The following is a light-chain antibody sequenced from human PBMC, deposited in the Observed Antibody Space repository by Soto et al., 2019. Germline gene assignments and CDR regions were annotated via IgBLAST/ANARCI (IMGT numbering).Light chain of an antibody. CDR1: EGITVY. J-gene: IGKJ3*01. CDR2: ASF. Sequence: IQLTQSPSALSASVGDRVNLPCRASEGITVYLAWYQQRPGQAPKLLIYASFILQSGIPPRFSGTRSDTVFTLAISSVGPEDSATYYCQHYHKAPFTFGPGTKVDIK. CDR3: QHYHKAPFT. V-gene: IGKV1-27*01.